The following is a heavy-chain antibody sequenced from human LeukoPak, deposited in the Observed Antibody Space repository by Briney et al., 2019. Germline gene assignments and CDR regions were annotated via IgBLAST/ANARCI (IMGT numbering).Heavy chain of an antibody. CDR1: GFTFSSYA. CDR2: ISYDGSNK. J-gene: IGHJ5*02. D-gene: IGHD6-13*01. CDR3: ARERIAAAGRFDP. V-gene: IGHV3-30*04. Sequence: GGSLRLSCAASGFTFSSYAMHWVRQAPGKGLEWVAVISYDGSNKYYADSVKGRFTISRDNSKNTLYLQMNSLRAEDTAVYYRARERIAAAGRFDPWGQGTLVTVSS.